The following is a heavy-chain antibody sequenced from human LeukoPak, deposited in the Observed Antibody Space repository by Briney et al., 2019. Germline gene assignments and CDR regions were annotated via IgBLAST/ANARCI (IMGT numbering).Heavy chain of an antibody. V-gene: IGHV5-51*01. CDR2: IYPGDSDT. J-gene: IGHJ4*02. Sequence: GGSLKILCKGSGYIFTNYWIGRGLQKPGEGLVWMGIIYPGDSDTRYSPSFQGQVPISADKSISTAYLQWSSLKASDTAMYYCATGAGDPGVDYWGQGTLVTVSS. CDR1: GYIFTNYW. D-gene: IGHD7-27*01. CDR3: ATGAGDPGVDY.